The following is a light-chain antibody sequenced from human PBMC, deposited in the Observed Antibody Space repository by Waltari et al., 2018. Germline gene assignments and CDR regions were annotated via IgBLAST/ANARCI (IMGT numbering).Light chain of an antibody. CDR2: EFT. J-gene: IGLJ2*01. CDR1: SSDVGKYNL. Sequence: QSALTQPASVSGSPGQSITIPCTGTSSDVGKYNLVSWSQQHPGEVPKLMIYEFTKRPSGVSDRFSGSKSGNTASLTISGLQAEDEADYFCCSFAGRGFSVIFGGGTKLTVL. V-gene: IGLV2-23*02. CDR3: CSFAGRGFSVI.